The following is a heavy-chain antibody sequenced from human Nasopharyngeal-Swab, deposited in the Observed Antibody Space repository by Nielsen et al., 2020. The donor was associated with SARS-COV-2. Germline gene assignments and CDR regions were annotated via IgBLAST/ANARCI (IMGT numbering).Heavy chain of an antibody. Sequence: GGSLRLSCAASGFTFSSYAMHWVRQAPGKGLEYVSAISSNGGSTYYANSVKGRFTISRDNSKNTLYLQMGSLRAEDTAVYYCARDPMITFGGVIVADYYYYGMDVWGQGTTVTVSS. V-gene: IGHV3-64*01. J-gene: IGHJ6*02. CDR3: ARDPMITFGGVIVADYYYYGMDV. CDR2: ISSNGGST. CDR1: GFTFSSYA. D-gene: IGHD3-16*02.